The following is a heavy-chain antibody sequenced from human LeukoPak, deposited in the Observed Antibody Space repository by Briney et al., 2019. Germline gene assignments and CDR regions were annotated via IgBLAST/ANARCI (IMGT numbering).Heavy chain of an antibody. D-gene: IGHD3-9*01. CDR2: IYHSGST. Sequence: SETLSLTCTVSGYSISSGYYWGWIRQSPGKGLEWIGNIYHSGSTYYNPSLKSRVTISVDTSKNQFSLKLSSVTAADTAVYYCARDRRGDILTGPQGYFDYWGQGTLVTVSS. CDR3: ARDRRGDILTGPQGYFDY. V-gene: IGHV4-38-2*02. J-gene: IGHJ4*02. CDR1: GYSISSGYY.